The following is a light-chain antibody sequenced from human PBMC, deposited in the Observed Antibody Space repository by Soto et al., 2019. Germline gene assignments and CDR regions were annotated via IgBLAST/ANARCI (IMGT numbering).Light chain of an antibody. Sequence: EIVLTQSPGTLSLSPGERATLSCRASQTVSSSFLAWYQQKPGQAPSLLIYGASRRATGITDRFSGSGSGTDFPLTISRLEPEDFAVYYCQQYGTSPPWTFGQGTRVEIK. J-gene: IGKJ1*01. CDR2: GAS. CDR3: QQYGTSPPWT. CDR1: QTVSSSF. V-gene: IGKV3-20*01.